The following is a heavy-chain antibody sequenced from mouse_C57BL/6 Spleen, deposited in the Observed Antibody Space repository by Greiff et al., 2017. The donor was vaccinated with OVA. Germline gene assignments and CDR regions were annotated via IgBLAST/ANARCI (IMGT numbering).Heavy chain of an antibody. CDR1: GFTFSSYA. CDR2: ISSGGDYI. Sequence: DVKLQESGEGLVKPGGSLKLSCAASGFTFSSYAMSWVRQTPEKRLEWVAYISSGGDYIYYADTVKGRFTISRDNARNTLYLQMSSLKSEDTAVYYCTRDGGDYDAWFAYWGQGTLVTVSA. J-gene: IGHJ3*01. D-gene: IGHD2-4*01. CDR3: TRDGGDYDAWFAY. V-gene: IGHV5-9-1*02.